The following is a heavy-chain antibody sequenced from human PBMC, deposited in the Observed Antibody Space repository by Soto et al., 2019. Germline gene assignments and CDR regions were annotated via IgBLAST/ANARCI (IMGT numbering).Heavy chain of an antibody. J-gene: IGHJ4*02. CDR3: TREYSSSWSTPFDY. CDR2: IRSKANSYAT. Sequence: ESGGGLVQPGGSLELSCAASGFTFSGSAMQWVRQASGKGLEWVGRIRSKANSYATAYAASVKGRFTISRDDSKNTAYLQMNSLKTEDTAVYYCTREYSSSWSTPFDYWGQGTLVTVSS. V-gene: IGHV3-73*01. CDR1: GFTFSGSA. D-gene: IGHD6-13*01.